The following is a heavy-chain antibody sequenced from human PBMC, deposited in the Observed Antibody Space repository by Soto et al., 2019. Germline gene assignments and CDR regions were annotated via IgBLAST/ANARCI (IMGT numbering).Heavy chain of an antibody. CDR3: GRGASGSYRRDY. Sequence: EVQLVESGGGLVQPGESLRHSCAASGFTFSSYWMHWVRQAPGQGLVWVSRINSDGSSTNYADSVKGQFTISRDNAKNTLYLQMNSLRAEDTAVYYCGRGASGSYRRDYWGQGTLVTVSS. CDR1: GFTFSSYW. D-gene: IGHD3-10*01. CDR2: INSDGSST. V-gene: IGHV3-74*01. J-gene: IGHJ4*02.